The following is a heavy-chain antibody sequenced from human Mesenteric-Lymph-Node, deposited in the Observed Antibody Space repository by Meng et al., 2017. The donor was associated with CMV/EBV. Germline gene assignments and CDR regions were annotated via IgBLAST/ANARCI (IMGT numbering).Heavy chain of an antibody. CDR2: ISSDGGST. D-gene: IGHD3-16*01. J-gene: IGHJ6*02. Sequence: GESLKISCAASGFTFSNYALQWIRHAPGKGLEYVSAISSDGGSTYYADSVKGRFTISRDNDKNTLYLQINSLRVEDTAVYYCARDDYGMDVWGQGTTVTVSS. CDR1: GFTFSNYA. V-gene: IGHV3-64*02. CDR3: ARDDYGMDV.